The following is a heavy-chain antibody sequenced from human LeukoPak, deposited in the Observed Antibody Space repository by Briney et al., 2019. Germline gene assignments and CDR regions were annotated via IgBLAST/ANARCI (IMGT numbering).Heavy chain of an antibody. V-gene: IGHV3-64*02. CDR2: ISSNGDTT. CDR3: ARDQGSAASGP. CDR1: GFTFSTYA. Sequence: GGSLRLSCAASGFTFSTYAMHWVRQAPGKGLEYVSAISSNGDTTYYAESVKGRFTISRDNSKNTLYLQVGSLRAEDMAVYYCARDQGSAASGPWGQGILVTVSS. J-gene: IGHJ5*02. D-gene: IGHD3-10*01.